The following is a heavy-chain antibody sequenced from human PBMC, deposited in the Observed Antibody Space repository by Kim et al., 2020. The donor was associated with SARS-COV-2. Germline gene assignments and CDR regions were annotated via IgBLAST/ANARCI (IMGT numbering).Heavy chain of an antibody. CDR3: VRIDGYFWTGYIKN. V-gene: IGHV5-10-1*01. CDR1: GYSFTTFW. D-gene: IGHD3-3*01. J-gene: IGHJ4*02. Sequence: GESLKISCQGSGYSFTTFWIDWVRHVPGKGLEWMGRIDPRDSYTTYSPSFKGQVTISTDKSISTAYLQWSSLKASDTAMYYCVRIDGYFWTGYIKNWGQGTLVSVSS. CDR2: IDPRDSYT.